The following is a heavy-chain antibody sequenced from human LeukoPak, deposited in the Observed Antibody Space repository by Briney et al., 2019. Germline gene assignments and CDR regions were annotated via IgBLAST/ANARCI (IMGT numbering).Heavy chain of an antibody. J-gene: IGHJ4*02. V-gene: IGHV3-7*05. CDR3: ARQLSGWYDADPY. CDR2: IKEDGSRN. D-gene: IGHD6-19*01. CDR1: GFTFSRYW. Sequence: GGSLRLSCAASGFTFSRYWMSWVRQAPGKGLEWVANIKEDGSRNHYVDSVKGRFTISRDNAKNSLYLQMNSLRAGDTAVYYCARQLSGWYDADPYWGQGTLVTVSS.